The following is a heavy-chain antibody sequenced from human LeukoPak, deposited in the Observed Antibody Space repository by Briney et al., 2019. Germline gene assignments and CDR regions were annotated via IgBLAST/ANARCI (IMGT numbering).Heavy chain of an antibody. D-gene: IGHD1-26*01. Sequence: PGGSLRLSCAASRFTFSIYSMNWVRQAPGKGLEWLAYISGGSDTIYYADSVQGRFTISRDNAKTSLYLQLSSLRAEDTAVYYCARDSEWELPGGGGYDIWGQGTMVTVYS. CDR3: ARDSEWELPGGGGYDI. J-gene: IGHJ3*02. CDR1: RFTFSIYS. CDR2: ISGGSDTI. V-gene: IGHV3-48*04.